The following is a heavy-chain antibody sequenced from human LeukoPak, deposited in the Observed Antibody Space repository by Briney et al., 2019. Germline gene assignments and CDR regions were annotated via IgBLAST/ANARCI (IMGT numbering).Heavy chain of an antibody. V-gene: IGHV4-34*01. CDR3: ARIYSSSWFLNWFDP. Sequence: SETLSLTCAVYGGSFSGYYWSWIRQPPGKGLEWIGEINHSGSTNYNPSLKSRVTISVDTSKNQFSLKLSSVTAADTAVYYCARIYSSSWFLNWFDPWGQGTLVTVSS. CDR2: INHSGST. CDR1: GGSFSGYY. J-gene: IGHJ5*02. D-gene: IGHD6-13*01.